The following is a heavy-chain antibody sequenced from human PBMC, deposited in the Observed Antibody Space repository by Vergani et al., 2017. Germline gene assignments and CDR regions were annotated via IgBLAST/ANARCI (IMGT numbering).Heavy chain of an antibody. D-gene: IGHD3-16*02. J-gene: IGHJ4*02. V-gene: IGHV1-69*08. CDR3: ARDLFLDDYVWGSYPY. Sequence: QVQLVQSGAEVKKPGSSVKVSCKASGGTFSSYTISWVRQAPGQGLEWMGRIIPILGIANYAQKFQGRVTITAEQSTSTAYMELSSLRSEDTAVYYCARDLFLDDYVWGSYPYWVQGTLVTVSS. CDR2: IIPILGIA. CDR1: GGTFSSYT.